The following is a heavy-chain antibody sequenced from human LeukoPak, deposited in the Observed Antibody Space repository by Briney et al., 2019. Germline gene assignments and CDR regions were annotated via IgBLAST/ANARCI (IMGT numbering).Heavy chain of an antibody. CDR1: GGSISTYY. Sequence: SETLSLTCTVSGGSISTYYWSWIRQPPGKGLEWIGYISYSGSTNYIPSLKSRVTISGDTSKNHFSLKLSSVTAAGTAVYYCAREMGGFTAFDYWGQGTLVTVSS. CDR3: AREMGGFTAFDY. D-gene: IGHD3-16*01. J-gene: IGHJ4*02. CDR2: ISYSGST. V-gene: IGHV4-59*01.